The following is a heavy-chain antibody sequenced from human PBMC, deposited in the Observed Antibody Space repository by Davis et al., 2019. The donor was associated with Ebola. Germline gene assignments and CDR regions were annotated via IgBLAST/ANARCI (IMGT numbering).Heavy chain of an antibody. V-gene: IGHV1-18*01. CDR3: ARDLRKLQSWSNFGMDV. Sequence: ASVKVSCKASGYNFGDYGISWVRQAPGQGLEWMGWISPHNSNTNYAQKKFQGRVTMATDTSTSTAYMELRSLRSDDTALYYCARDLRKLQSWSNFGMDVWGQGTTVIVSS. D-gene: IGHD5-18*01. J-gene: IGHJ6*02. CDR1: GYNFGDYG. CDR2: ISPHNSNT.